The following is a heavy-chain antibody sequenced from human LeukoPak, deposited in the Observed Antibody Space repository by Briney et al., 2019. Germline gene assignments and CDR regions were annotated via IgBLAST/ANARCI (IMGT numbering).Heavy chain of an antibody. J-gene: IGHJ4*02. CDR2: ISAYNGNT. D-gene: IGHD2-2*02. Sequence: ASVKVSCKASGYTFTSYGISWVRQAPGQALEWMGWISAYNGNTNYAQKLQGRVTMTTDTSTSTAYMELRSLRSDDTAVYYCARWHNYCSSTSCYKKGPYYFDYWGQGTLVTVSS. V-gene: IGHV1-18*01. CDR1: GYTFTSYG. CDR3: ARWHNYCSSTSCYKKGPYYFDY.